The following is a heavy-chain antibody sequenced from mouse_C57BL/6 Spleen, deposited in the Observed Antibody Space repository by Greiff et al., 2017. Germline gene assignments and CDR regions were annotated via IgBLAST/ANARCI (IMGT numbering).Heavy chain of an antibody. J-gene: IGHJ4*01. Sequence: VQLQQSGPELVKPGDSVKISCKASGYSFTGYFMNWVMQSHGKSLEWIGRINPYNGDTFYNQKFKGKATLTVDKSSSTAHMELRSLTSDDSAVYYFAREDYGSSYAMDYWGQGTSVTVSS. D-gene: IGHD1-1*01. V-gene: IGHV1-20*01. CDR1: GYSFTGYF. CDR3: AREDYGSSYAMDY. CDR2: INPYNGDT.